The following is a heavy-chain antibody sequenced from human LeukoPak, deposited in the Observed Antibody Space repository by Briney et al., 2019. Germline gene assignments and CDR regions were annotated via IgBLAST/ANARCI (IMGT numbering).Heavy chain of an antibody. J-gene: IGHJ4*02. V-gene: IGHV1-69*04. D-gene: IGHD6-13*01. CDR1: GGTFSSYA. Sequence: SVKVSYKASGGTFSSYAISWVRQAPGQGLEWMGRIIPILGIANYAQKFQGRVTITADKSTSTAYMELSSLRSEDTAVYYCARGSSFDYWGQGTLVTVSS. CDR3: ARGSSFDY. CDR2: IIPILGIA.